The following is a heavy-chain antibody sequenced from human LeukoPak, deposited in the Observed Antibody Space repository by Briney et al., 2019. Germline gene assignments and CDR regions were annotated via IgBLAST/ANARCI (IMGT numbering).Heavy chain of an antibody. Sequence: GGSLRLSCAASGFTFDDYAMHWVRQAPGKGLEWVSGISWNSGSIGYADSVKGRFTISRDNAKNSLYLQMNSLRAEDTALYYCARRSGSPFDYWGQGTLVTVYS. CDR3: ARRSGSPFDY. CDR2: ISWNSGSI. CDR1: GFTFDDYA. V-gene: IGHV3-9*01. J-gene: IGHJ4*02. D-gene: IGHD3-3*01.